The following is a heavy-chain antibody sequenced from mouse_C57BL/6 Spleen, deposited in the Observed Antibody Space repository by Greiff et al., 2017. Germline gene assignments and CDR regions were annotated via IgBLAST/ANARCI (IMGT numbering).Heavy chain of an antibody. D-gene: IGHD1-1*01. J-gene: IGHJ4*01. V-gene: IGHV1-39*01. CDR3: ARWGTTGYAMDY. CDR2: INPNYGTT. Sequence: EVKVVESGPELVKPGASVKISCKASGYSFTDYNMNWVKQSNGKSLEWIGVINPNYGTTSYNQKFKGKATLTVDQSSSTAYMQLNSLTSEDSAVYYCARWGTTGYAMDYWGQGTSVTVSS. CDR1: GYSFTDYN.